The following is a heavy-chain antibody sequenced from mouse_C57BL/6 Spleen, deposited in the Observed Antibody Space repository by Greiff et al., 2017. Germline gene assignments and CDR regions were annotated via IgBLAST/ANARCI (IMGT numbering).Heavy chain of an antibody. J-gene: IGHJ3*01. V-gene: IGHV5-9*01. CDR2: ISGGGGNT. CDR3: ARQKALYYDYPWFAY. D-gene: IGHD2-4*01. Sequence: EVQLVESGGGLVKPGGSLKLSCAASGFTFSSYTMSWVRQTPEKRLEWVATISGGGGNTYYPDSVKGRFTISRDNAKNTLYLQMSSLRSEDTALYYCARQKALYYDYPWFAYWGQGTLVTVSA. CDR1: GFTFSSYT.